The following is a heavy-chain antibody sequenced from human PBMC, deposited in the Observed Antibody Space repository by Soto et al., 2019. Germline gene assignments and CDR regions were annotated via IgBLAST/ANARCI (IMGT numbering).Heavy chain of an antibody. CDR2: IWYDGSNK. D-gene: IGHD3-22*01. CDR1: GFTFSTTG. CDR3: ARAYYYDSSGYTPPGY. V-gene: IGHV3-33*01. J-gene: IGHJ4*02. Sequence: GGSLRLSCTASGFTFSTTGMHWGRQGPGKGLEWVAVIWYDGSNKYYAASVKGRFTISRDNYKNTLYLQMNSLRAEDTAVYYCARAYYYDSSGYTPPGYWGQGTLVTVSS.